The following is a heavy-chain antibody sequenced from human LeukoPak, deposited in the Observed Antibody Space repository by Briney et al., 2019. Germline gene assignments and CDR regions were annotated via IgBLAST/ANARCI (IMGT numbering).Heavy chain of an antibody. CDR3: GRTGIAVAEPSYFDY. CDR2: IYYSGST. J-gene: IGHJ4*02. Sequence: PSETLSLTCTVSGGSISSYYWSWIRQPPGKGLEWIGYIYYSGSTNYNPSLKSRVTISVDTSKNQFSLKLSSVTAADTAVYYCGRTGIAVAEPSYFDYWGQGTLVTVSS. D-gene: IGHD6-19*01. CDR1: GGSISSYY. V-gene: IGHV4-59*01.